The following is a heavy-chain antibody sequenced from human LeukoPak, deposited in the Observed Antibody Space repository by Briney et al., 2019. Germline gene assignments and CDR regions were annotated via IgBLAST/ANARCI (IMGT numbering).Heavy chain of an antibody. Sequence: ASVKVSCKASGYTFTGYYMHWVRQAPGQGLEWMGWINPNSGGTNYAQKFQGRVTMTRDTSISTAYMELSRLRSDDTAVYYCARDGSEGSGWPRLFDYWGQGTLVTVSS. J-gene: IGHJ4*02. V-gene: IGHV1-2*02. D-gene: IGHD6-19*01. CDR2: INPNSGGT. CDR1: GYTFTGYY. CDR3: ARDGSEGSGWPRLFDY.